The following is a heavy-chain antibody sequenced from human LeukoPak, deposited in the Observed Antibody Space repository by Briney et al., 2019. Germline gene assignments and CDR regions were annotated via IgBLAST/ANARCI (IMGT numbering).Heavy chain of an antibody. CDR2: IYTSGST. CDR1: GGSISSYY. Sequence: SGTLSLTCTVSGGSISSYYWSWIRQPAGKGLEWIGRIYTSGSTNYNPSLKGRVTMSVDTSKNQFSLKLSSVTAADTAVYYCARDRSHSSSWYSEVWDYYYGMDVWGQGTTVTVSS. J-gene: IGHJ6*02. D-gene: IGHD6-13*01. V-gene: IGHV4-4*07. CDR3: ARDRSHSSSWYSEVWDYYYGMDV.